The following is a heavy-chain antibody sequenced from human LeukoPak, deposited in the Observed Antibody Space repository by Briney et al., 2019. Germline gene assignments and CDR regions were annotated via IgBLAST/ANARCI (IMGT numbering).Heavy chain of an antibody. CDR1: GFTFSSHD. Sequence: GGSLRLSCAASGFTFSSHDMHWVRQATGKGPEWVSAIGTAGDTYYAGSGKGRFTISRENAKNSLYLQMNSLRAGDTAVYYCARGYYYGMDVWGQGTTVTVSS. J-gene: IGHJ6*02. V-gene: IGHV3-13*04. CDR3: ARGYYYGMDV. CDR2: IGTAGDT.